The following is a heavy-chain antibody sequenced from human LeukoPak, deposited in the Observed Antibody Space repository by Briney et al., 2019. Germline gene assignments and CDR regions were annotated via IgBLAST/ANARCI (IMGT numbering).Heavy chain of an antibody. CDR1: GGSFRGYY. J-gene: IGHJ3*02. Sequence: PSETLSLTCAVYGGSFRGYYWSWIRQPPGKGLEWSGEINHSGSTNYNPSLKSRVTISVDTSKNQFSLKLSSVTAADTAVYYCASGSGWNGVLPIWGQGTMVTVSS. CDR3: ASGSGWNGVLPI. V-gene: IGHV4-34*01. D-gene: IGHD6-19*01. CDR2: INHSGST.